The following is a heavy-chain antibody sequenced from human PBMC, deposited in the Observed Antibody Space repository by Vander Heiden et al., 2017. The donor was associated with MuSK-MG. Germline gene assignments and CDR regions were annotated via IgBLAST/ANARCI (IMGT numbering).Heavy chain of an antibody. V-gene: IGHV1-69*01. CDR1: GGTFSSYA. CDR3: ARGKLYSSSPYYYYYMDV. Sequence: QVHLVQSRAEVKKPASSVMVSCKASGGTFSSYAIRWVRQAPGKGLEWMGGIIPIFGTANYAQKFQGRVTITADESTSTAYMELSSLRSEDTAVYYCARGKLYSSSPYYYYYMDVWGKGTTVTVSS. J-gene: IGHJ6*03. CDR2: IIPIFGTA. D-gene: IGHD6-6*01.